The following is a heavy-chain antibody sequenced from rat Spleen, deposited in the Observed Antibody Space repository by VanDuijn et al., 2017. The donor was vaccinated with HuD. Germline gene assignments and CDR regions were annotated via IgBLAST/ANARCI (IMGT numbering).Heavy chain of an antibody. CDR3: ARPSYGYPFAY. J-gene: IGHJ3*01. V-gene: IGHV5-7*01. CDR1: GFTFSDYN. Sequence: EVQLVESGGGLVQPGRSLKLSCAASGFTFSDYNMAWDRQAPKKGLEWVAGITYDGSGTFFRDSVKGRFTISRDDAKSTLYLQMDSLRSEDTATYYCARPSYGYPFAYWGQGTLVTVSS. CDR2: ITYDGSGT. D-gene: IGHD1-7*01.